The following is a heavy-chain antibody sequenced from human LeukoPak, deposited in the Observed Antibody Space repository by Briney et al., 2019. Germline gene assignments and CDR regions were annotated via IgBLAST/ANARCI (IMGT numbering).Heavy chain of an antibody. CDR3: ARIYCSSTSCYYFDY. CDR1: GYTFTEYY. J-gene: IGHJ4*02. CDR2: INVNRGGT. V-gene: IGHV1-2*02. D-gene: IGHD2-2*01. Sequence: ASVKVSCKASGYTFTEYYMHWVRQAPGQGLEWMGWINVNRGGTNYAQKFRGRVTMTRDTSISTAYMELSRLKSDDTAVYYCARIYCSSTSCYYFDYWGQGTLVTVPS.